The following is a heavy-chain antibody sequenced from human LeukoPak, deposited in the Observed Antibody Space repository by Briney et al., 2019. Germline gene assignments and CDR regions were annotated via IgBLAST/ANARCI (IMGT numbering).Heavy chain of an antibody. D-gene: IGHD4/OR15-4a*01. V-gene: IGHV4-59*01. CDR1: GGSISSYY. Sequence: ASETLSLTCTVSGGSISSYYWSWIRQPPGKGLEWIGYIYYSGSTNCNPSLKSRVTISVDTSKNQFSLKLSSVTAADTAVYYCARRTSYGGYVDYWGQGTLVTVSS. CDR3: ARRTSYGGYVDY. CDR2: IYYSGST. J-gene: IGHJ4*02.